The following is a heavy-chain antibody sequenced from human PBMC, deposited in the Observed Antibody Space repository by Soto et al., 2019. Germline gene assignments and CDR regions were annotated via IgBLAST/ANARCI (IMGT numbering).Heavy chain of an antibody. CDR2: INHSGST. V-gene: IGHV4-34*01. Sequence: PSETLSLTCAVYGGSFRGYDWSGIRQPPGKGLEWIGEINHSGSTNYNPSLKSRVTISVDTSKNQFSLKLSSVTAADTAVYYCARGYDFRYYYYGMDVWGQGTTVTVSS. CDR1: GGSFRGYD. CDR3: ARGYDFRYYYYGMDV. J-gene: IGHJ6*02. D-gene: IGHD3-3*01.